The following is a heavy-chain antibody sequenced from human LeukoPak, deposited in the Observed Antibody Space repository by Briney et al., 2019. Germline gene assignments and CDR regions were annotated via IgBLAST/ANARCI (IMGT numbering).Heavy chain of an antibody. V-gene: IGHV1-69*05. D-gene: IGHD2-2*01. CDR2: IIPIFGTA. J-gene: IGHJ4*02. CDR3: ARDYQLLY. Sequence: SVKVSCKASGGTFSSYAISWVRQAPGQGLEWMGGIIPIFGTANYAQKFQGRVTITTDESTRTAYMELRSLRSDDTAVYYCARDYQLLYWGQGTLVTVSS. CDR1: GGTFSSYA.